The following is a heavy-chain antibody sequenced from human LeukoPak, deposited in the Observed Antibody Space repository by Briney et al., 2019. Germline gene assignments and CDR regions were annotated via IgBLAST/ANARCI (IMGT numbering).Heavy chain of an antibody. CDR1: GYTFTSYD. J-gene: IGHJ4*02. V-gene: IGHV1-18*01. D-gene: IGHD3-3*01. Sequence: GASVKVSCKASGYTFTSYDINWVRQATGQGLEWMGWISAYDGNTNYAQKLQGRVTMTTDTSTSTAYMELRSLRSDDTAVYYCARGGPYYDFWSGYYIRGNLDYWGQGTLVTVSS. CDR3: ARGGPYYDFWSGYYIRGNLDY. CDR2: ISAYDGNT.